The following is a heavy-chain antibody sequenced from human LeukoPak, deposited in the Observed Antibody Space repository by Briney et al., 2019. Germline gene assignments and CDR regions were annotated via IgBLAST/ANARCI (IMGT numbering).Heavy chain of an antibody. CDR2: ISSSSSYT. Sequence: GGSLRLSCAASGFTVSSKYMSWVRQAPGKGLEWVSYISSSSSYTNYADSVKGRFTISRDNAKNSLYLQMNSLRAEDTAVYYCARGQLVIHYFDYWGQGTLVTVSS. CDR3: ARGQLVIHYFDY. CDR1: GFTVSSKY. D-gene: IGHD3-9*01. J-gene: IGHJ4*02. V-gene: IGHV3-11*05.